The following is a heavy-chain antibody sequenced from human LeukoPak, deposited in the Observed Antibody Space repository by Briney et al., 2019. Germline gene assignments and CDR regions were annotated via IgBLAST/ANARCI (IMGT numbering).Heavy chain of an antibody. CDR1: GGSISSYY. V-gene: IGHV4-59*01. CDR3: ARTPPRYCSGGSCYGYFDY. Sequence: SETLSLTCTVSGGSISSYYWSWIRQPPGKGLEWIGYIYYSGSTNYNPSLKSRVTISVDTSKNQFSLKLSSVTAADTAVYYCARTPPRYCSGGSCYGYFDYWGQGTLVTVSS. CDR2: IYYSGST. J-gene: IGHJ4*02. D-gene: IGHD2-15*01.